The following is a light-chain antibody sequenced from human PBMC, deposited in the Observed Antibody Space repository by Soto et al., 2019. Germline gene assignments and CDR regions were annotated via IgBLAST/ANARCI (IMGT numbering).Light chain of an antibody. V-gene: IGKV3D-20*02. CDR1: QSVSNNY. CDR2: GAS. Sequence: EIVLTQSPGTLSLSPGERATLSCRASQSVSNNYLAWYQQKPGQAPRLLIYGASNRATGIPDRFSGSGSGIDFTLTISRLEPEDFAVYYCQQRRNTFGQGTRLEIK. J-gene: IGKJ5*01. CDR3: QQRRNT.